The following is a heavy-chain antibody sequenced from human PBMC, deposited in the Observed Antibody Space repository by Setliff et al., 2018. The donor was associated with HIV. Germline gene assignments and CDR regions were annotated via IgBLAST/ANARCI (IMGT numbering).Heavy chain of an antibody. CDR3: ARIVRPSYYYYYYMDV. V-gene: IGHV1-69*13. CDR1: TYIFTSYG. D-gene: IGHD3-10*02. Sequence: SVKVSCKASTYIFTSYGISWVRQAPGQGLEWMGGIIPIFNTANYAQKFQGRVTITADESTSTAYMELSSLRSEDTAVYYCARIVRPSYYYYYYMDVWGKGTTVTVSS. J-gene: IGHJ6*03. CDR2: IIPIFNTA.